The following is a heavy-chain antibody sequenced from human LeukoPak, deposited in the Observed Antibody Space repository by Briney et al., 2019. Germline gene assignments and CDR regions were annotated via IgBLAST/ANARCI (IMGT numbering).Heavy chain of an antibody. CDR1: GYTFTGYY. D-gene: IGHD3-22*01. CDR3: ARDWGYYDSSGYYSHDY. V-gene: IGHV1-2*02. CDR2: INPNSGGT. Sequence: VSVTVSCKASGYTFTGYYMHWVRQAPGQGLEWMGWINPNSGGTSYAQKFQGRVTMTRDTSISTAYMELSRLRSDDTAVYYCARDWGYYDSSGYYSHDYWGQGAMDTGSS. J-gene: IGHJ4*02.